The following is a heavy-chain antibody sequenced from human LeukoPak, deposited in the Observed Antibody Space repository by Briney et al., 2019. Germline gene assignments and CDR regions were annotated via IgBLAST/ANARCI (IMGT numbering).Heavy chain of an antibody. D-gene: IGHD3-3*01. Sequence: ASVKVSCKASGYTFTSYAMNWVRQAPGQGLEWMGWMNPNSGNTGYAQKFQGRVTMTRNTSISTAYMELSSLRSEDTAVYYCARDSLRFLEWLPPSYGMDVWGQGTTVTVSS. CDR3: ARDSLRFLEWLPPSYGMDV. V-gene: IGHV1-8*02. J-gene: IGHJ6*02. CDR2: MNPNSGNT. CDR1: GYTFTSYA.